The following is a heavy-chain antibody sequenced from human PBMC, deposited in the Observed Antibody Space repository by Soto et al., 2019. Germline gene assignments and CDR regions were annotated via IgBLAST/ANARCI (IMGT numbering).Heavy chain of an antibody. D-gene: IGHD4-4*01. J-gene: IGHJ5*02. CDR1: GFTFSSYA. CDR2: ISGSGGGT. Sequence: GGSLRLSCAASGFTFSSYAMSWVRQAPGKGLEWVSAISGSGGGTYYADSVKGRFTISRDNSKNTSYLQMNSLRVEETAVYYCAKDRASTGDRPRFDPWGQGTLVTVSS. V-gene: IGHV3-23*01. CDR3: AKDRASTGDRPRFDP.